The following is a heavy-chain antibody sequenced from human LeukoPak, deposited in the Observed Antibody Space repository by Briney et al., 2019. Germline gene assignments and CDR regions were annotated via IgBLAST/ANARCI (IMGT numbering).Heavy chain of an antibody. D-gene: IGHD2-2*01. CDR3: ARVHCSSTSCPEDV. Sequence: SETLSLTCTVSGGSISSYYWSWIRQPPGKGLEWIGYIYYSGSTNYNPSLKSRVTISVDTSKNQFSLKLSSVTAADTAVYYCARVHCSSTSCPEDVWGKGTTVTVSS. J-gene: IGHJ6*04. CDR1: GGSISSYY. V-gene: IGHV4-59*01. CDR2: IYYSGST.